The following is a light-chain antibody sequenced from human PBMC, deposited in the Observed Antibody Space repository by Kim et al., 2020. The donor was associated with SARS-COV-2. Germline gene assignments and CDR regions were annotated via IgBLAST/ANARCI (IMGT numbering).Light chain of an antibody. J-gene: IGLJ2*01. CDR1: SLRSYY. V-gene: IGLV3-19*01. CDR3: NSRDSSGNHVV. Sequence: SSELTQDPAVSVALGQTVRITCQGDSLRSYYASWYQQTPGQAPVLVIYGKNNRPSGIPDRFSGSSSGNTASLTITGAQAGDEADYYCNSRDSSGNHVVFGGGPQLTVL. CDR2: GKN.